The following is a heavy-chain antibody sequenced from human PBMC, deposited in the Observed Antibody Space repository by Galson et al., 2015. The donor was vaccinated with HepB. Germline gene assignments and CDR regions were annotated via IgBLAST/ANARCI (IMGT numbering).Heavy chain of an antibody. J-gene: IGHJ3*02. D-gene: IGHD3-3*01. V-gene: IGHV6-1*01. CDR1: GDSVSSKNAA. Sequence: CAISGDSVSSKNAAWNWIRQSPSRGLEGLGRTYQRSRRYNDYAESVKSRITINADTSKNQVSLQLNSVTPEVTAVYCCARGATIFGANAFDIWGQGTMVTVSS. CDR2: TYQRSRRYN. CDR3: ARGATIFGANAFDI.